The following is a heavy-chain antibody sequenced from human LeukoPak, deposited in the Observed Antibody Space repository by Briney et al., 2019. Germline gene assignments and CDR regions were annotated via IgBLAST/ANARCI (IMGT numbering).Heavy chain of an antibody. Sequence: GGSLRLSCAASGFTFSSDGMHWVRQAPGKGLEWVAFTRSDGSNKYCADSVKGRFTISRDNSKNTLYLQMNSLRAEDTAVYYCAKVGKTENYYGSGRFSYYYYMDVWGKGTTVTISS. D-gene: IGHD3-10*01. CDR1: GFTFSSDG. CDR2: TRSDGSNK. CDR3: AKVGKTENYYGSGRFSYYYYMDV. J-gene: IGHJ6*03. V-gene: IGHV3-30*02.